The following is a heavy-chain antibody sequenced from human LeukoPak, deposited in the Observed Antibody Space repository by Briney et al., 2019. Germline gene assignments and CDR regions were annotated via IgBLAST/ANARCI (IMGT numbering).Heavy chain of an antibody. V-gene: IGHV4-34*01. CDR3: ARRPRGYCSSTSCLRGAFDI. J-gene: IGHJ3*02. CDR2: INHSGST. Sequence: SETLSLTCAVYGGSFSGYYWSWIRQPPGKGLEWIGEINHSGSTNYNPSLKSRVTISVDTSKNQFSLKLSSVTAADTAVYYCARRPRGYCSSTSCLRGAFDIWGQGTMVTVSS. D-gene: IGHD2-2*03. CDR1: GGSFSGYY.